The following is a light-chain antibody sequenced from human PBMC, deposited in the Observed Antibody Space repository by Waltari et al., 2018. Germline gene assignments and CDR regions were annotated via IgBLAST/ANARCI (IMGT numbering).Light chain of an antibody. J-gene: IGKJ5*01. CDR2: QAS. CDR3: QQYNSYPIT. CDR1: QTIVGW. Sequence: ILMHHSPSTLSASVGDSINITCRASQTIVGWLAWYQQKPGKAPKLLIYQASSLESGVPSRFSGSGSGTEFTLTISSLQPDDFATYYCQQYNSYPITFGQGTRLEIK. V-gene: IGKV1-5*03.